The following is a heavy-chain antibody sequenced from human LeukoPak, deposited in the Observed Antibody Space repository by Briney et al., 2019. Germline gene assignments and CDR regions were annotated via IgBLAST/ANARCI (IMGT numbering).Heavy chain of an antibody. CDR3: ARAKPYSSSSLDY. Sequence: GGSLRLSCAASGFTFSSYWMHWVRQAPGKELVWVSRINSEGSSTSYADSVKGRFTISRDNAKNTLYLQMNSLRAEDTAVYYCARAKPYSSSSLDYWGQGTLVTVSS. V-gene: IGHV3-74*01. J-gene: IGHJ4*02. CDR1: GFTFSSYW. D-gene: IGHD6-6*01. CDR2: INSEGSST.